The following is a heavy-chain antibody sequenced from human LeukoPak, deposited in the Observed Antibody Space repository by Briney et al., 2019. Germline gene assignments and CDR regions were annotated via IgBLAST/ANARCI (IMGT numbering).Heavy chain of an antibody. CDR3: AKDMGVVITGPRPYYFDY. V-gene: IGHV3-23*01. J-gene: IGHJ4*02. Sequence: GGSLRLSCGASGFTFSSYAMSWVRQAPGKGLEWVPGISGSDGYTYYADSVKGRFTISRDNSKNTLSLQMNSLRAEDTAVYYCAKDMGVVITGPRPYYFDYWGQGTLVTVSS. CDR1: GFTFSSYA. CDR2: ISGSDGYT. D-gene: IGHD3-3*01.